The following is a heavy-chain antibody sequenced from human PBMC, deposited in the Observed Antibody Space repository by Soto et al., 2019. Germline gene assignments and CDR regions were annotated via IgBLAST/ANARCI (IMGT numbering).Heavy chain of an antibody. CDR1: GFTFSSYA. CDR2: ISGSGGST. J-gene: IGHJ4*02. Sequence: PGGFLRLSCAASGFTFSSYAMSWVRQAPGEGLEWVSAISGSGGSTYYADSVKGRFTISRDNSKNTLYLQMNSLRAEDTAVYYCARDWHSSASKAPTFHFDYWGPGTLVTVSS. D-gene: IGHD6-6*01. V-gene: IGHV3-23*01. CDR3: ARDWHSSASKAPTFHFDY.